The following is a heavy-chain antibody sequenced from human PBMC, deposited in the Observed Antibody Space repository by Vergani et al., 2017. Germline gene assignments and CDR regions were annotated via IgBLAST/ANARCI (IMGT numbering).Heavy chain of an antibody. D-gene: IGHD2-2*02. Sequence: QVQLVESAGGVVQPGGSLRLSCAASGFTFSNFGMHWIRQAPGKGLEWLAYIGKDGINTRYRDAVKGRFTVSRDNSKDILYLQMNSLRAEDTAVYYCARLAGYCSSTSCYTGIVDYWGQGTLVTVSS. CDR3: ARLAGYCSSTSCYTGIVDY. CDR2: IGKDGINT. J-gene: IGHJ4*02. V-gene: IGHV3-30*02. CDR1: GFTFSNFG.